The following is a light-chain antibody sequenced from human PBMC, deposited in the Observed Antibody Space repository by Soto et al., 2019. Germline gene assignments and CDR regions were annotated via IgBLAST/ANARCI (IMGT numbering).Light chain of an antibody. Sequence: EIAMTQSPASLSVSPGERATLSCRASQSVSTNLAWYQQKPGQAPRLFMYGASTRAIGIPARFTGGGSETEFTLAINSLQPEDLTFYYCQQYDNWPITVGQGTRLEIK. J-gene: IGKJ5*01. CDR3: QQYDNWPIT. CDR1: QSVSTN. CDR2: GAS. V-gene: IGKV3-15*01.